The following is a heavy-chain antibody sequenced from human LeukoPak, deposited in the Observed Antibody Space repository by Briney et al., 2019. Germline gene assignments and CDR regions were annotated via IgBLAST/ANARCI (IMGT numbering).Heavy chain of an antibody. CDR1: GFTVSSNY. CDR2: IYSGGST. J-gene: IGHJ3*02. CDR3: AKDGSLDVVVPAAVIIDAFDI. D-gene: IGHD2-2*01. Sequence: GGSLRLSRAASGFTVSSNYMSWVRQAPGKGLEWVSVIYSGGSTYYADSVKGRFTISRDNSKNTLYLQMNSLRAEDTAVYYCAKDGSLDVVVPAAVIIDAFDIWGQGTMVTVSS. V-gene: IGHV3-53*01.